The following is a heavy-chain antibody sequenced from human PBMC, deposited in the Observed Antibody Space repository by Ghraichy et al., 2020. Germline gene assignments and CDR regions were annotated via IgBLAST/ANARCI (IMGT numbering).Heavy chain of an antibody. CDR3: AREGVAAGTEDYYYYYMDV. D-gene: IGHD6-13*01. V-gene: IGHV3-33*01. Sequence: GGSLRLSCAASGFTFSSYGMHWVRQAPGKGLEWVAVIWYDGSNKYYADSVKGRFTISRDNSKNTLYLQMNSLRAEDTAVYYCAREGVAAGTEDYYYYYMDVWGKGTTVTVSS. J-gene: IGHJ6*03. CDR1: GFTFSSYG. CDR2: IWYDGSNK.